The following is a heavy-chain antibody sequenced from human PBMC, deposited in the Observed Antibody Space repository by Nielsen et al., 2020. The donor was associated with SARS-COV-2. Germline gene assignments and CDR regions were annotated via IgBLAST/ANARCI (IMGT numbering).Heavy chain of an antibody. CDR1: GFTFSTYA. V-gene: IGHV3-23*01. CDR3: AKLSYVSGSNWFDS. J-gene: IGHJ5*01. Sequence: GGSLRLSCAASGFTFSTYAMSWVRQAQGKGLEWVSGISGSGGRTYYADSVKGRYTISRDNSKNTLFVQMNNLRAEDTAVYYCAKLSYVSGSNWFDSCGQGTLVTVSS. D-gene: IGHD3-10*01. CDR2: ISGSGGRT.